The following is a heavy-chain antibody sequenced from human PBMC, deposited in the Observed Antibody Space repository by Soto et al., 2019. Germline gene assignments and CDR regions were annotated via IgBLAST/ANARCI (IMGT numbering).Heavy chain of an antibody. D-gene: IGHD2-2*01. J-gene: IGHJ6*02. Sequence: QVQLVQSGAEVKKPGSSVKVSCKASGGTFSSYAISWVRQAPGQGLEWRGGIIPISDTTNYAQKFQGRVTITADESTSTAYMELSSLRSEDAAVYYCARSQGSSTSLEIYYYYYYGRDVWGQGTTVTVSS. V-gene: IGHV1-69*01. CDR1: GGTFSSYA. CDR3: ARSQGSSTSLEIYYYYYYGRDV. CDR2: IIPISDTT.